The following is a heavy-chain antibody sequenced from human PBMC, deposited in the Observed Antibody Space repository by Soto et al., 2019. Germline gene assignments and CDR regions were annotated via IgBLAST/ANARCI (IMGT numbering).Heavy chain of an antibody. V-gene: IGHV3-74*01. Sequence: EVQLVESGGGLVQPGGSLRLSCAASGFTFSSYWMHLVRQAPGKGLVWVSRINSDGSSTSYADSVKGRFTISRDNAKNTLYLQMTSLRAEDTAVYYCARDRGWFGEVPFDYWGQGTLVTVSS. CDR2: INSDGSST. CDR1: GFTFSSYW. CDR3: ARDRGWFGEVPFDY. J-gene: IGHJ4*02. D-gene: IGHD3-10*01.